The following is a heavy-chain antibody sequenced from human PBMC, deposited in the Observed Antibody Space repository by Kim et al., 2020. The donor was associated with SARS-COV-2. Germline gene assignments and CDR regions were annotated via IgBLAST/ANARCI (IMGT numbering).Heavy chain of an antibody. CDR1: GFTFSSYA. D-gene: IGHD3-3*01. Sequence: GGSLRLSCAASGFTFSSYAMSWVRQAPGKGLEWVSAISGSGGSTYYADSVKGRFTISRDNSKNTLYLQMNSLRAEDTAVYYCAKGSYELYDFWSGSPAFDYWGQGTLVTVSS. CDR3: AKGSYELYDFWSGSPAFDY. J-gene: IGHJ4*02. V-gene: IGHV3-23*01. CDR2: ISGSGGST.